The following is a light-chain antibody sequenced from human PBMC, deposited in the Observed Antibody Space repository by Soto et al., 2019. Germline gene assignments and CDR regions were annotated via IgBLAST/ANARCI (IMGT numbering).Light chain of an antibody. V-gene: IGKV1-39*01. Sequence: DIQMTQSPSSLSASVGDRVTITCRASQSISSYLNWYQQKPGKAPKLLLYAASSLQSGVPSRFSGSGSGTDFTLTISSLQPEDFATYYCQQSSSTPRTFGGGTKAEIK. CDR2: AAS. J-gene: IGKJ4*01. CDR1: QSISSY. CDR3: QQSSSTPRT.